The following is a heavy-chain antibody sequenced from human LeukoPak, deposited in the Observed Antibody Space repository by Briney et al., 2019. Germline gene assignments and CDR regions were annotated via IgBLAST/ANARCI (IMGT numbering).Heavy chain of an antibody. CDR1: GGSISSYY. Sequence: SETLSLTCTVSGGSISSYYWSWIRQPPGKGLEWIGYIYYSGSTNYNPSLKSLVTISVDTSKNQFSLKLSSVTAADTAVYCRARDGGSGTTWGQGTLVTVSS. V-gene: IGHV4-59*01. D-gene: IGHD1-26*01. CDR2: IYYSGST. CDR3: ARDGGSGTT. J-gene: IGHJ4*02.